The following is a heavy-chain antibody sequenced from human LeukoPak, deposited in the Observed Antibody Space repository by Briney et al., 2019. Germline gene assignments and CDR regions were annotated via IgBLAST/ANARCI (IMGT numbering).Heavy chain of an antibody. Sequence: GGSLRLSCAASGFTFSTCAMSWVGQAPGKGLAWVSSTSGSGGNTYYADSVKGRFTISRDNSKNTLYLQLSSLRAEDTAVYYCVKSWDVVVVVAAFDYWGRGTLVTVTS. D-gene: IGHD2-15*01. CDR3: VKSWDVVVVVAAFDY. V-gene: IGHV3-23*01. CDR2: TSGSGGNT. J-gene: IGHJ4*02. CDR1: GFTFSTCA.